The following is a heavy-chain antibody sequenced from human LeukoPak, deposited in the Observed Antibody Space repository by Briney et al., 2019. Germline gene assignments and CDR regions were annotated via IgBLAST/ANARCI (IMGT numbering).Heavy chain of an antibody. J-gene: IGHJ3*02. V-gene: IGHV3-23*01. D-gene: IGHD1-26*01. Sequence: GGSLRLSCTASGFTFSSLAMHWVRQAPGKGLEWVSAVSGSGGATHYADSVRGRFTISRDNSKNTLYLQMNSLRAEDTALYYCAKEIVGARAFDIWGQGTMVTVSS. CDR1: GFTFSSLA. CDR2: VSGSGGAT. CDR3: AKEIVGARAFDI.